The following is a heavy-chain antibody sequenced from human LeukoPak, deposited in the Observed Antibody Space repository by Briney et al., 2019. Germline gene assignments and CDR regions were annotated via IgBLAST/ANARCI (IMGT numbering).Heavy chain of an antibody. CDR2: INHSGST. Sequence: SETLSLTCAVYGGSFSGYYWSWIRQPPGKGLEWIGEINHSGSTNYNPSLKSRVTISVDTSKNQFSLKLSSVTAADTAVYYCARAPMVGANNWFDPWGQGTLVTVSS. J-gene: IGHJ5*02. CDR1: GGSFSGYY. V-gene: IGHV4-34*01. CDR3: ARAPMVGANNWFDP. D-gene: IGHD1-26*01.